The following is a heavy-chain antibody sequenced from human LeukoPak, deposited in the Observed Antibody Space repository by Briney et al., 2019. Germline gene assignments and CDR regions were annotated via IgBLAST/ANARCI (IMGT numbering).Heavy chain of an antibody. CDR1: GGTFSSYT. Sequence: SVKVSCKASGGTFSSYTISWVRQAPGQGSEWMGRIIPILGIANYAQKFQGRVTITADKSTSTAYMELSSLRSEDTAVYYGARARGIAARPWWYWGQGTLVTVSS. CDR3: ARARGIAARPWWY. J-gene: IGHJ4*02. V-gene: IGHV1-69*02. CDR2: IIPILGIA. D-gene: IGHD6-6*01.